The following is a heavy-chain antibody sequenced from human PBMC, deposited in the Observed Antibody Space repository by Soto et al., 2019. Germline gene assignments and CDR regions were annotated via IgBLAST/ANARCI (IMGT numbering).Heavy chain of an antibody. CDR2: IIPTLGIA. Sequence: ASVKVSCKASGGTFSSYTISWVRQAPGQGLEWMGRIIPTLGIANYAQKFQGRVTITADKSTSTAYMELSSLRSEDTAVYYCATRDYDYGGPEYFQHWGQGTLVTVSS. CDR1: GGTFSSYT. V-gene: IGHV1-69*02. CDR3: ATRDYDYGGPEYFQH. J-gene: IGHJ1*01. D-gene: IGHD4-17*01.